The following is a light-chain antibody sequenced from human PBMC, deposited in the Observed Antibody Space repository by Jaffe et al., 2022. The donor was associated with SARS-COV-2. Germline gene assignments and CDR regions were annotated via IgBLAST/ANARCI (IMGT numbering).Light chain of an antibody. Sequence: DIQMTQSPSSLSASVGDRVTITCQASQDISNFLNWYQQKPGKAPKLLIYDASNLGTGVPSRFSGSGSGTHFSFTISSLQPEDVATYYCQQYDYLLPITFGQGTRLEIK. CDR3: QQYDYLLPIT. V-gene: IGKV1-33*01. CDR1: QDISNF. CDR2: DAS. J-gene: IGKJ5*01.